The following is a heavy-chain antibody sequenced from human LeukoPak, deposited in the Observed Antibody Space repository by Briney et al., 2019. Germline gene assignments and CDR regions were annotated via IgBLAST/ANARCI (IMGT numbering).Heavy chain of an antibody. V-gene: IGHV1-18*01. CDR3: ARSSLGTITAGPFDY. D-gene: IGHD5-12*01. Sequence: ASVKVSCKASGYTFSSYGIAWVRQAPGQGLEWMGWISGYNGNTNYAQKLQGRVSMTTDTSTTTAYMELRSLTSDDTALYYCARSSLGTITAGPFDYWGQGTLVTVSS. J-gene: IGHJ4*02. CDR2: ISGYNGNT. CDR1: GYTFSSYG.